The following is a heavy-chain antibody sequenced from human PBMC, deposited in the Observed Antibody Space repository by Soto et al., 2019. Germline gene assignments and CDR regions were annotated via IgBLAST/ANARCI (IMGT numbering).Heavy chain of an antibody. CDR2: INASNGNT. V-gene: IGHV1-3*01. Sequence: ASVNVSCESTGCTFTSYDMHWVRQAPGQRLEWMGWINASNGNTKYSQKFQGRVTITRDTSGSTAYMELRSLRSEDTAVYYCARDRSRVRGVMRTWFDPGGQGTLVTVS. J-gene: IGHJ5*02. CDR1: GCTFTSYD. D-gene: IGHD3-10*01. CDR3: ARDRSRVRGVMRTWFDP.